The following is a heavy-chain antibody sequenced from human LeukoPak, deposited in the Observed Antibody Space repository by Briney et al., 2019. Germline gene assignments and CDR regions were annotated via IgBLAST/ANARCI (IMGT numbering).Heavy chain of an antibody. V-gene: IGHV1-18*04. Sequence: ASVKVSCKASGYTFTSYYMHWVRQAPGQGLEWMGWISAYNGNTNYAQKLQGRVTMTTDTSTSIAYMELRSLRSDDTAAYYCAREAILEWLLYGPYYYYYYGMDVWGQGTTVTVSS. CDR1: GYTFTSYY. J-gene: IGHJ6*02. CDR3: AREAILEWLLYGPYYYYYYGMDV. CDR2: ISAYNGNT. D-gene: IGHD3-3*01.